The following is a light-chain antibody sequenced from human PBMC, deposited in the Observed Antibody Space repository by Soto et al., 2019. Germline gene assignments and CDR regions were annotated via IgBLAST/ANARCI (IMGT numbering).Light chain of an antibody. CDR1: SSDVGIYNY. CDR2: QVT. CDR3: SSCTGSTNYV. Sequence: QSVLTQPASVSGSPGQSITISCTGTSSDVGIYNYVSWYQQHPGKAPKLMIYQVTNRPSGVSNRFSGSKSGNTASLTISGLQAEDEADYYCSSCTGSTNYVFGTGTKVTVL. V-gene: IGLV2-14*01. J-gene: IGLJ1*01.